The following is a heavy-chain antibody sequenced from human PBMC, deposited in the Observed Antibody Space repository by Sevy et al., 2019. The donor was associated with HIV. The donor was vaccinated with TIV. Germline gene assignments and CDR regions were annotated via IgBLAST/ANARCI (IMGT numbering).Heavy chain of an antibody. CDR3: AKDGSTVTPLYAFDM. J-gene: IGHJ3*02. CDR2: ISYDGSNK. Sequence: GGSLRLSCAASGFTFSRYGIHWVRQAPGKGLEWVAVISYDGSNKYYRDCVEGRFTISRDNSKNTLYLQMNSLRVEDTAVYYCAKDGSTVTPLYAFDMWGQGTMVTVSS. V-gene: IGHV3-30*18. CDR1: GFTFSRYG. D-gene: IGHD4-17*01.